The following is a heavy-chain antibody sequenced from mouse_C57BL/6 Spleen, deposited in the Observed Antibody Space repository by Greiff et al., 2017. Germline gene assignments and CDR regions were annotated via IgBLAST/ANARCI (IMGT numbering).Heavy chain of an antibody. CDR1: GFTFKDYY. CDR2: IDPEDGNT. CDR3: ANDCGNPLGY. J-gene: IGHJ3*02. V-gene: IGHV14-2*01. D-gene: IGHD2-1*01. Sequence: VQLQQSGAELVKPGASVKLSCTASGFTFKDYYMHWVKQRTEQGLEWIGRIDPEDGNTNYTPKFQGKAKITADTASNTACLQLSSLTSEVSAVYYCANDCGNPLGYWGQGTLVTVSA.